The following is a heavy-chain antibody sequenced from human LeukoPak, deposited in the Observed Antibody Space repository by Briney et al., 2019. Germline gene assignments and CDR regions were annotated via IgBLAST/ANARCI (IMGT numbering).Heavy chain of an antibody. Sequence: PSETLSLTCTVSGGSISSYYWSWLRQPPGKGLEWIGYIYYSGSTNYNPSLKSRVTISVDTSKNQFSLKLSSVTAADTAVYYCARGQYGSGIVYWGQGTLVAVSS. V-gene: IGHV4-59*08. J-gene: IGHJ4*02. CDR2: IYYSGST. CDR3: ARGQYGSGIVY. CDR1: GGSISSYY. D-gene: IGHD3-10*01.